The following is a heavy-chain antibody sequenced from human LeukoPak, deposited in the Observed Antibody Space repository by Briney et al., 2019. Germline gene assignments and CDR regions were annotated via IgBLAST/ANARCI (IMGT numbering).Heavy chain of an antibody. D-gene: IGHD6-19*01. CDR1: GFTFSDYY. V-gene: IGHV3-11*06. CDR3: ARVVISPRWEWLVRGAFDI. CDR2: ISSSSSYI. J-gene: IGHJ3*02. Sequence: GGSLRLSCAASGFTFSDYYMSWIRQAPGKGLEWVSSISSSSSYIYYADSVKGRFTISRDNAKNSLYLQMNSLRAEDTAVYYCARVVISPRWEWLVRGAFDIWGQGTMVTVSS.